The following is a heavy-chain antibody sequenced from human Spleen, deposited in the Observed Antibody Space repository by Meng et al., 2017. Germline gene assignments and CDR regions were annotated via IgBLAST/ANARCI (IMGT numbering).Heavy chain of an antibody. CDR1: GFTFSSYG. V-gene: IGHV3-23*01. Sequence: GESLKISCAASGFTFSSYGMSWVRQAPGKGLGWVSSISSSGGSTYYADSVKGRFTISRDNAKNSLYLQMNSLRAEDTAVYYCARVGGGRYYYYYGMDVWGQGTTVTVSS. CDR2: ISSSGGST. D-gene: IGHD3-16*01. J-gene: IGHJ6*02. CDR3: ARVGGGRYYYYYGMDV.